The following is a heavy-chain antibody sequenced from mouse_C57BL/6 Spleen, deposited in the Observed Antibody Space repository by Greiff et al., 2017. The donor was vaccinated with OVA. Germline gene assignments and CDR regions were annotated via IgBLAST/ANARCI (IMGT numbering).Heavy chain of an antibody. Sequence: QVQLQQPGAELVRPGSSVKLSCKASGYTFTSYWMDWVKQRPGQGLEWIGNIYPSDSETHYNQKFKDKATLTVDKSSSTAYMQLSSLTSEDSAVYYCARSDGYDAFDYWGQGTTLTVSS. CDR1: GYTFTSYW. CDR2: IYPSDSET. V-gene: IGHV1-61*01. J-gene: IGHJ2*01. D-gene: IGHD2-2*01. CDR3: ARSDGYDAFDY.